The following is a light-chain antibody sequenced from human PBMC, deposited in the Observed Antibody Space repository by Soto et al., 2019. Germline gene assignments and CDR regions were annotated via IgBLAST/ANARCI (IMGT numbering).Light chain of an antibody. J-gene: IGLJ1*01. V-gene: IGLV2-14*01. CDR1: SSDVGGYNY. CDR2: DVG. CDR3: SSYTSSSTLV. Sequence: QSALTQPASVSGSPGQSITISCTGTSSDVGGYNYVSWYQQHPGKAPKLMIYDVGNRPSGVSNRFSGSKSGNTASLTISGLQDEDEDDYYCSSYTSSSTLVFGTGTKLTVL.